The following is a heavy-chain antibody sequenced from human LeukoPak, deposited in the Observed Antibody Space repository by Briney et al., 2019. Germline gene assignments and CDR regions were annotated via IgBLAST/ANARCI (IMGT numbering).Heavy chain of an antibody. CDR3: ARAGYGDSDFDY. V-gene: IGHV4-4*07. Sequence: SETLSLTCTVSGDSISSFYWSWIRQPAGKGLEWIGRIYSSGSTNYNPSLESRVTISVDTSKNQFSLKLNSVTAADTAVYYCARAGYGDSDFDYWGQGTLVTVSS. D-gene: IGHD4-17*01. CDR1: GDSISSFY. CDR2: IYSSGST. J-gene: IGHJ4*02.